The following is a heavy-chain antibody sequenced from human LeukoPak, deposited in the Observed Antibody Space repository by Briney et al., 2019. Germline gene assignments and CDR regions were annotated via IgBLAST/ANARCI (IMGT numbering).Heavy chain of an antibody. CDR3: ARGLFYPRFWPYYYYYYMDV. V-gene: IGHV1-8*01. J-gene: IGHJ6*03. CDR1: GYTFTSYD. CDR2: MNPNSGNT. Sequence: ASVKVSCKASGYTFTSYDINWVRQATGQGLEWMGWMNPNSGNTGYAQKFLGRVTMTRNTSISTAYMELSSLRSEDTAVYYCARGLFYPRFWPYYYYYYMDVWGKGTTVTVSS. D-gene: IGHD3-3*01.